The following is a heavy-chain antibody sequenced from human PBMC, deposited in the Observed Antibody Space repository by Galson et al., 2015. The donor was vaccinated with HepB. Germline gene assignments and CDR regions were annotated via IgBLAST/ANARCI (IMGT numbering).Heavy chain of an antibody. CDR1: GFIFSEYA. D-gene: IGHD6-13*01. V-gene: IGHV3-23*01. CDR2: INGSGESK. J-gene: IGHJ6*02. Sequence: SLRLSCAASGFIFSEYAMNWVRQAPGKGLEWVSVINGSGESKYSTDSVKGRFIISRDNSRNTVYLQMNSLRAEDTAVYYCAKDNAAAVGTLGDFYYYGMDVWGQGTTVTVSS. CDR3: AKDNAAAVGTLGDFYYYGMDV.